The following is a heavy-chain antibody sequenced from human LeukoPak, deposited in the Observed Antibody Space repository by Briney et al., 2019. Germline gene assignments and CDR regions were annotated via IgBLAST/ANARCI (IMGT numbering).Heavy chain of an antibody. V-gene: IGHV1-2*02. CDR1: GYTFTGQY. Sequence: ASVKVSCKTSGYTFTGQYLHWVRQAPGQGLEWMGWINPNSGGTKSAQKFQGRVIMTRDTSFSTAYMELRSLSSDDTAVYYCARGRQLHLGELFPFAEFFQPWGQGTLVTVFS. CDR3: ARGRQLHLGELFPFAEFFQP. CDR2: INPNSGGT. D-gene: IGHD3-16*01. J-gene: IGHJ1*01.